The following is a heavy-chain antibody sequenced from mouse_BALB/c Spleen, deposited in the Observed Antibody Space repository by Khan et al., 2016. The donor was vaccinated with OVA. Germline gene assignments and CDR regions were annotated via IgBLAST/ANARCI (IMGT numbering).Heavy chain of an antibody. J-gene: IGHJ4*01. CDR2: INTYTGEP. V-gene: IGHV9-3-1*01. Sequence: QIQLVQSGPELKKPGETVKISCKASGYTFTNYGMNWVKQSPGKALKWMGWINTYTGEPTYADDFKGRFAFSLETSASTAYLQINNLKNEDTATYFCAGPPYCSYTLDYWGQGTSVTVSS. CDR3: AGPPYCSYTLDY. CDR1: GYTFTNYG. D-gene: IGHD2-10*01.